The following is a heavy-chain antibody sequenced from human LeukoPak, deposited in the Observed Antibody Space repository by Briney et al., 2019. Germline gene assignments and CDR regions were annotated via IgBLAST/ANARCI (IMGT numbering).Heavy chain of an antibody. CDR1: AGSISSYY. V-gene: IGHV4-59*08. Sequence: SETLSLTCTVSAGSISSYYWGWIRQPPGKGLEWIGSIYSSGNTNDNPSLKSRLTISVNTSKNQFSLKLTSVTAADTAMYYCAGGGVVVQDAFDIWGQGTMVTVSS. D-gene: IGHD1-1*01. CDR3: AGGGVVVQDAFDI. J-gene: IGHJ3*02. CDR2: IYSSGNT.